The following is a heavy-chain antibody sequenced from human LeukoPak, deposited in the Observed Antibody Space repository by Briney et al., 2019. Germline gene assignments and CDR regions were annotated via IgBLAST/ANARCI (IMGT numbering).Heavy chain of an antibody. D-gene: IGHD2-2*01. CDR1: GGSISSGGYY. V-gene: IGHV4-31*03. CDR2: IYYSGST. J-gene: IGHJ5*02. Sequence: SETLSLTCTVSGGSISSGGYYWSWIRQDPGKGLEWIGYIYYSGSTYYNPSLRSRVTISVDTSKNQFSLKLSSVTAADTAVYYCARVVPAAIWFDPWGQGTLVTVSS. CDR3: ARVVPAAIWFDP.